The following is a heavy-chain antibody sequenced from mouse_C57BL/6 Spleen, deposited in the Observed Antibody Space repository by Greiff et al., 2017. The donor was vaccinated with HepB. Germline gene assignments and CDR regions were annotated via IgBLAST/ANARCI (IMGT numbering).Heavy chain of an antibody. CDR2: ISNGGGST. D-gene: IGHD1-1*02. CDR1: GFTFSDYY. Sequence: EVMLVESGGGLVQPGGSLKLSCAASGFTFSDYYMYWVRQTPEKRLEWVAYISNGGGSTYYPDTVKGRFTISRDNAKNTLYLQMSRLKSEDTAMYYCASQTPYGYFDYWGQGTTLTVSS. CDR3: ASQTPYGYFDY. V-gene: IGHV5-12*01. J-gene: IGHJ2*01.